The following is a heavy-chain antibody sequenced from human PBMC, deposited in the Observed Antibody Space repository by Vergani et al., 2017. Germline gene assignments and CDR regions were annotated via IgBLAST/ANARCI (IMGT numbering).Heavy chain of an antibody. CDR2: ISWNSGSI. CDR3: AKDRTLNKVLPQTKDAFDI. D-gene: IGHD2-15*01. Sequence: EVQLVESGGGLVQPGRSLTLSCAASGFTFDDYAMHWVRQAPGKGLEWVSGISWNSGSIGYADSVKGRFTISRDNAKNSLYLQINRLGADDTALYYCAKDRTLNKVLPQTKDAFDIWGQGTMVTVSS. CDR1: GFTFDDYA. V-gene: IGHV3-9*01. J-gene: IGHJ3*02.